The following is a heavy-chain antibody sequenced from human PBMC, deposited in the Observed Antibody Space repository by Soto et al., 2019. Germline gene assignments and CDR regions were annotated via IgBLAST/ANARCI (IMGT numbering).Heavy chain of an antibody. J-gene: IGHJ6*02. Sequence: QVQLQESGPGLLKPSQTLSLTCTVSGASISSTHHYWNWIRQYPRKGLEWIGYIYYTGSTYYNPSLESRIIISVDTSKNQFSLKVDSLTAADTAVYYCARGVGDDYNQRYHGMDVWRQGTTVIVSS. V-gene: IGHV4-31*03. CDR3: ARGVGDDYNQRYHGMDV. CDR1: GASISSTHHY. CDR2: IYYTGST. D-gene: IGHD4-4*01.